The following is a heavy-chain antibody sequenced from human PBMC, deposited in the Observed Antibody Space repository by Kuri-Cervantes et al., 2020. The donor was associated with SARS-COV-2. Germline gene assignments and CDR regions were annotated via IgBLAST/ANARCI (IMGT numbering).Heavy chain of an antibody. CDR2: IYYSGST. Sequence: SETLSLTCTVSGGSISSSSYYWGWIRQPPGKGLEWIGSIYYSGSTYYNPSLKSRVTISVGTSKNQFSLKLSSVTAEDTAVYYCARDRISSGWYVGYYFDYWGQGTLVTVSS. CDR1: GGSISSSSYY. V-gene: IGHV4-39*02. CDR3: ARDRISSGWYVGYYFDY. D-gene: IGHD6-19*01. J-gene: IGHJ4*02.